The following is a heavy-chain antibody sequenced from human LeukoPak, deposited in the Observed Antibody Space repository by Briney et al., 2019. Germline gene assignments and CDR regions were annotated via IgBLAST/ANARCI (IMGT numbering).Heavy chain of an antibody. V-gene: IGHV3-49*04. CDR2: IRSKAYGGTT. CDR3: TRDSQPGYGDYPSFDY. J-gene: IGHJ4*02. D-gene: IGHD4-17*01. CDR1: GFTFGDYA. Sequence: QPGRSLRLSCTASGFTFGDYAMSWVRQAPGKGLEWVGFIRSKAYGGTTEYAASVKGRFTISRDDSKSIAYLQMNSLKTEDTAVYYCTRDSQPGYGDYPSFDYWGQGTLVTVSS.